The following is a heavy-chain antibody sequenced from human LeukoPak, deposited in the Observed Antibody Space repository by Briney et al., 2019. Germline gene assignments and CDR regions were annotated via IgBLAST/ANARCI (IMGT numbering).Heavy chain of an antibody. CDR2: IYYSGST. J-gene: IGHJ4*02. Sequence: PSETLSLTCTVSGGSISSYYWSWIRQPPGKGLEWIGYIYYSGSTNYNPSLKSRVTISVDTSKNQFSLKLSSVTAADTAVYYCAACDSSGYYHYYWGQGTLVTVSS. V-gene: IGHV4-59*01. CDR3: AACDSSGYYHYY. CDR1: GGSISSYY. D-gene: IGHD3-22*01.